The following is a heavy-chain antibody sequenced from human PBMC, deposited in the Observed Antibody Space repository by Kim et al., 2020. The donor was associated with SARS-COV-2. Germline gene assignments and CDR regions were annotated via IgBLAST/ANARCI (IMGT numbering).Heavy chain of an antibody. CDR3: ARGQLGKLSSNDY. J-gene: IGHJ4*02. D-gene: IGHD3-16*02. V-gene: IGHV3-74*01. CDR1: GFTFSSYW. Sequence: GGSLRLSCAASGFTFSSYWMHWVRQAPGKGLVWVSRINSDGSRISYADSVKGRFTISRDNAKNTLYLQMNSLRAEDTAVYYCARGQLGKLSSNDYWGQGTLVTVSS. CDR2: INSDGSRI.